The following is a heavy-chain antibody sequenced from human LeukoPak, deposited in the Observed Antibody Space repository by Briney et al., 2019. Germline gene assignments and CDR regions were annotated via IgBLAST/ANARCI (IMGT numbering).Heavy chain of an antibody. CDR3: AKEPHYYGSGSYLDH. J-gene: IGHJ4*02. V-gene: IGHV3-23*01. CDR1: GFTFSSYA. CDR2: ISSGGGNT. D-gene: IGHD3-10*01. Sequence: GGSLRLSCAASGFTFSSYAMNWVRQAPGKRLEWVSGISSGGGNTYYADSVKGRFTISRDNSNNTLYLQMNSLRVEDTAVYYCAKEPHYYGSGSYLDHWGQGTLVTVSS.